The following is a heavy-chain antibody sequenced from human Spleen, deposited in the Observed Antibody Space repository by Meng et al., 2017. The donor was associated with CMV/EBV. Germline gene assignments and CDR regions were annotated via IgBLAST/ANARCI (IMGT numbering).Heavy chain of an antibody. V-gene: IGHV1-2*02. D-gene: IGHD6-19*01. J-gene: IGHJ4*02. CDR1: GYTFTGYY. CDR2: IKPNSGGT. Sequence: QVALVQSGADVKKPGASVKVSCKASGYTFTGYYMHWGRQAPGQGLEWMGWIKPNSGGTNYAQKFQGRVTMTRDTSISTAYMELSRLRSDDTAVYYCAREGIAVAGTPFDYWGQGTLVTVSS. CDR3: AREGIAVAGTPFDY.